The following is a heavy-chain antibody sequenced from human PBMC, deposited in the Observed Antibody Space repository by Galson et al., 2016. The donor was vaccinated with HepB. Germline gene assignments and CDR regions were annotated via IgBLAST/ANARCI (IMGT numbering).Heavy chain of an antibody. V-gene: IGHV3-30*04. Sequence: SLRLSCAASGFTFSSYPMHWVRQAPGKGLEWVAGISFDGDNTYYADSVKGRFTISRDKSKSTLYLQMNRRRPGDTAVYYCVREKWLRLLAVGDNWGQGTLVAVSS. CDR3: VREKWLRLLAVGDN. CDR2: ISFDGDNT. J-gene: IGHJ4*02. D-gene: IGHD5-12*01. CDR1: GFTFSSYP.